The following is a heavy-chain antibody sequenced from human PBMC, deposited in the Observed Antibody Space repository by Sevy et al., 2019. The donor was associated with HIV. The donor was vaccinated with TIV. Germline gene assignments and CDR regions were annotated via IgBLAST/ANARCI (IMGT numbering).Heavy chain of an antibody. J-gene: IGHJ6*03. CDR3: GKGGGGHYDPDEIGYYFYYYNMDV. CDR1: GFSFDSYG. Sequence: GESLKISCAVSGFSFDSYGMTWVRQAPGKGLEWVSGISGSGTRTYYADSVKGRFIISRDNSKNTLYLQMNSLRSEDTAIYYCGKGGGGHYDPDEIGYYFYYYNMDVWGKGTTVTV. D-gene: IGHD3-22*01. CDR2: ISGSGTRT. V-gene: IGHV3-23*01.